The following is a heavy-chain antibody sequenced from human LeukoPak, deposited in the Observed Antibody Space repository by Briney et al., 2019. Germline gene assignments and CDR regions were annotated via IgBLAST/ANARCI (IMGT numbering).Heavy chain of an antibody. V-gene: IGHV3-23*01. CDR3: AKDSGSYLSYFDY. CDR2: ISRSGEST. J-gene: IGHJ4*02. Sequence: GGSLRLSCAASGFTFSGFAMSWIRQAPGKGLEWVSSISRSGESTFYADSVRGRFTISRDNSKNTLYLQMNSLRAEDTAVYYCAKDSGSYLSYFDYWGQGTLVTVSS. CDR1: GFTFSGFA. D-gene: IGHD1-26*01.